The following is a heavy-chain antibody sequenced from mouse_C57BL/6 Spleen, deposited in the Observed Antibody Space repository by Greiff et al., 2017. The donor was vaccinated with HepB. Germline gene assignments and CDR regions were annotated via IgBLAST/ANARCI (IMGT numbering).Heavy chain of an antibody. Sequence: EVKLVESGGGLVKPGGSLKLSCAASGFTFSSYAMSWVRQTPEKRLEWVATISDGGSYTYYPDNVKGRFTISRDNAKNNLYLQMSHLKSEDTAMYYCARDRDGYGPDYWGQGTTLTVSS. J-gene: IGHJ2*01. V-gene: IGHV5-4*01. CDR3: ARDRDGYGPDY. CDR2: ISDGGSYT. CDR1: GFTFSSYA. D-gene: IGHD2-2*01.